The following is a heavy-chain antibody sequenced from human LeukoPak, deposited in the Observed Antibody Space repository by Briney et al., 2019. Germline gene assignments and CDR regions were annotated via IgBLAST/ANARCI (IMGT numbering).Heavy chain of an antibody. CDR2: XXGSGGSA. CDR1: XXTFXXXX. CDR3: ARELPYWVRGFLGGFDY. D-gene: IGHD3-10*01. J-gene: IGHJ4*02. Sequence: SXXTFXXXXMNXXXXXPXXXXXXXSXXXGSGGSAYYADSVKGRFTISRDNSKNTLYLQMDSLRAEDTAVYYCARELPYWVRGFLGGFDYWGQGTLVTVSS. V-gene: IGHV3-23*01.